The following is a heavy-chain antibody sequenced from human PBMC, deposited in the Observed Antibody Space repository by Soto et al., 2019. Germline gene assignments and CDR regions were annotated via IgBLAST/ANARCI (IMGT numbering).Heavy chain of an antibody. CDR1: GGTFSSYT. Sequence: SVKVSCKASGGTFSSYTINWVRQAPGQGLEWMGRIIPILAIANYAQKFQGRVTITADKSTSTAYMELSSLRSDDTAVYYCAGDPDSHYNDSHASSYPWGQGTLVTVSS. D-gene: IGHD3-22*01. J-gene: IGHJ5*02. V-gene: IGHV1-69*04. CDR3: AGDPDSHYNDSHASSYP. CDR2: IIPILAIA.